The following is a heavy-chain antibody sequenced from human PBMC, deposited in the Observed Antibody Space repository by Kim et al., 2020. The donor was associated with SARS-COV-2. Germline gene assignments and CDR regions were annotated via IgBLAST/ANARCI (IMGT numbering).Heavy chain of an antibody. D-gene: IGHD3-10*01. J-gene: IGHJ4*02. CDR1: GYTFTSYA. Sequence: ASVKVSCKASGYTFTSYAMHWVRQAPGQRLEWMGWINAGNGNTKYSQKFQGRVTITRDTSASTAYMELSSLRSEDTAVYYCARIELGTPYYFDYWDQGTLVTVSS. V-gene: IGHV1-3*01. CDR3: ARIELGTPYYFDY. CDR2: INAGNGNT.